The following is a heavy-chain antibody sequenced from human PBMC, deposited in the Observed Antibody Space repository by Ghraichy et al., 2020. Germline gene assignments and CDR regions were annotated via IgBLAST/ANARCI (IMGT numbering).Heavy chain of an antibody. V-gene: IGHV3-48*02. CDR3: ARGSRVVRFYYYDGMDV. J-gene: IGHJ6*02. Sequence: GGSLRLSCVGSGFTFSGYSMNWVRQSPGKGLEWVSYITGSGRNIFYADSVKGRFTISRDNAQNSLYLQMNSLRDEDTAVYYGARGSRVVRFYYYDGMDVWGQGTTVTVSS. CDR2: ITGSGRNI. D-gene: IGHD4-23*01. CDR1: GFTFSGYS.